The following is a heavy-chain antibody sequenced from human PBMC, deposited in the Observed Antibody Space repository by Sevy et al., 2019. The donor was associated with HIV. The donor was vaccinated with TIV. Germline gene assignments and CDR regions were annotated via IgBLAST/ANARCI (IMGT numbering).Heavy chain of an antibody. CDR1: GGIFRSNA. CDR3: ARDKNDYVSGSFDY. D-gene: IGHD3-10*01. V-gene: IGHV1-69*13. Sequence: SVNVSCKASGGIFRSNAISWVRQAPGQGLEWMGGIIAVFGTTHYAQKFQGRVTITADESRSTAYMELSSLKSEDTAVYYCARDKNDYVSGSFDYWGHGSQVTVSS. CDR2: IIAVFGTT. J-gene: IGHJ4*01.